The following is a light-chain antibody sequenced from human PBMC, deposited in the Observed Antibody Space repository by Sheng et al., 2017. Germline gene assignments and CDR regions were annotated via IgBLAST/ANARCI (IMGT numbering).Light chain of an antibody. CDR3: VLYMGSGISV. CDR2: AQT. V-gene: IGLV8-61*01. Sequence: QTVVTQEPSFSVSPGGTVTLTCGLELWLSLYQLLPQPGTSRPQAGLHARSFTAQTVALLGSLIAFSGXILGNKAALTITGAQADDESDYYCVLYMGSGISVFGGGTKLTVL. CDR1: WLSLYQLL. J-gene: IGLJ3*02.